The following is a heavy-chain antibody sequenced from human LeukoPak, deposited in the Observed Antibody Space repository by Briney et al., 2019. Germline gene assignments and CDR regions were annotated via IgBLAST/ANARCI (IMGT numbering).Heavy chain of an antibody. Sequence: GASVKVSCKASGYTFISYTISWVRQAPGQGLEWMGRIIPILGIANYAQKFQGRVTITADKSTSTAYMELSSLRSEDTAVYYCAREIRSSSWYVSFGWFDPWGQGTLVTVSP. CDR1: GYTFISYT. D-gene: IGHD6-13*01. V-gene: IGHV1-69*04. CDR3: AREIRSSSWYVSFGWFDP. J-gene: IGHJ5*02. CDR2: IIPILGIA.